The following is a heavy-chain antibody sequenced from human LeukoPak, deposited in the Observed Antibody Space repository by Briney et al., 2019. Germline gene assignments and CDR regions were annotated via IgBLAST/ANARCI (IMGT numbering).Heavy chain of an antibody. J-gene: IGHJ4*02. CDR1: GYTFSDYV. CDR3: ARGSTSDWPLDH. Sequence: GTSVKVSCRASGYTFSDYVVHWVCQAPGQRFEWMGWIDAGNGDTRYSQKFQGRVTITRDTSASTAYIELRRLRSEDTAMYYCARGSTSDWPLDHWGQETLVIISS. CDR2: IDAGNGDT. D-gene: IGHD2-2*01. V-gene: IGHV1-3*01.